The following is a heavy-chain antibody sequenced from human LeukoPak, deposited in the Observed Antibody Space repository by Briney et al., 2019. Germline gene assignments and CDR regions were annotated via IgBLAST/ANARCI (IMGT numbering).Heavy chain of an antibody. CDR3: ARDPPFDILTGYDGMDV. CDR1: GYTFTSYG. J-gene: IGHJ6*02. D-gene: IGHD3-9*01. V-gene: IGHV1-18*01. Sequence: ASVKVSCKASGYTFTSYGISWVRQAPGQGLEWMGWISAYNGNTNYAQKLQGRVTMTTDTSMSTAYMELRSLRSDDTAVYYCARDPPFDILTGYDGMDVWGQGTTVTVSS. CDR2: ISAYNGNT.